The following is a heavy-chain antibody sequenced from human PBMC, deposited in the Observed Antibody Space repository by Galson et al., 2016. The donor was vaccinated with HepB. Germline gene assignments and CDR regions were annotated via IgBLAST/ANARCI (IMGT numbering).Heavy chain of an antibody. Sequence: SLRLSCAGSGFTVSTDYMSWVRQAPGKGLEWVSIIYSGGSTYYADSVKGRFSISRDNSKNTLYLQMDSLRAEDTALYYCARDDDRNGNNLDYWGQGTLVTVSS. CDR3: ARDDDRNGNNLDY. J-gene: IGHJ4*02. CDR2: IYSGGST. V-gene: IGHV3-66*01. CDR1: GFTVSTDY. D-gene: IGHD5-24*01.